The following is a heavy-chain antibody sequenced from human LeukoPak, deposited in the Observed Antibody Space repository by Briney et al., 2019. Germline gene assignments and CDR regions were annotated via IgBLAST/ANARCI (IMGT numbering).Heavy chain of an antibody. CDR3: ARQRYVVVVAATPELGY. V-gene: IGHV1-2*02. CDR1: GYTFTGYY. J-gene: IGHJ4*02. D-gene: IGHD2-15*01. CDR2: INPNSGGT. Sequence: ASVKVSRKASGYTFTGYYMHWVRQAPGQGLEWMGWINPNSGGTNYAQKFQGRVTMTRDTSISTAYMELSRLRSDDTAVYYCARQRYVVVVAATPELGYWGQGTLVTVSS.